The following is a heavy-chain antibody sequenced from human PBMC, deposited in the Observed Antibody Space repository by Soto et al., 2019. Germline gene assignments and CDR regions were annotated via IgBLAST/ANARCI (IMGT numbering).Heavy chain of an antibody. CDR3: AKMGQLVSDYYDSSGYPTDYFDY. D-gene: IGHD3-22*01. CDR2: ISGSGGST. CDR1: GFTFSSYA. Sequence: PGGSLRLSCAASGFTFSSYAMSWVRQAPGKGLEWVSAISGSGGSTYYADSVKGRFTISRDNSKNTLYLQMNSLRAEDTAVYYCAKMGQLVSDYYDSSGYPTDYFDYWGQGTLVTVSS. J-gene: IGHJ4*02. V-gene: IGHV3-23*01.